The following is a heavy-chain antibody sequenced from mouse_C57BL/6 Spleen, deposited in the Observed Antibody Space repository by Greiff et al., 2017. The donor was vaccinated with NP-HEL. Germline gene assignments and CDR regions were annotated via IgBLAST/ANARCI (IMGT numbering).Heavy chain of an antibody. CDR1: GYTFTSYD. CDR3: ARKDYYGSSYFDV. D-gene: IGHD1-1*01. Sequence: QVQLQQSGPELVKPGASVKLSCKASGYTFTSYDINWVKQRPGQGLEWIGWIYPRDGSTKYNEKFKGKATFTVDTSSSTAYMELHSLTSEDSAVYFCARKDYYGSSYFDVWGTGTTVTVSS. J-gene: IGHJ1*03. V-gene: IGHV1-85*01. CDR2: IYPRDGST.